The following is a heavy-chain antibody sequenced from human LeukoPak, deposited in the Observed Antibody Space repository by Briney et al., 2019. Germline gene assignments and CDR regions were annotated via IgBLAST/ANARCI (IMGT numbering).Heavy chain of an antibody. J-gene: IGHJ4*02. CDR1: GGSISSYY. V-gene: IGHV4-4*07. CDR3: ARDLYYDFWSGYYSFDY. CDR2: IYTSGST. Sequence: SETLSLTCAVYGGSISSYYWSWIRQPAGKGLEWIGRIYTSGSTNYNPSLKSRVTMSVDTSKNQFSLKLSSVTAADTAVYYCARDLYYDFWSGYYSFDYWGQGTLVTVSS. D-gene: IGHD3-3*01.